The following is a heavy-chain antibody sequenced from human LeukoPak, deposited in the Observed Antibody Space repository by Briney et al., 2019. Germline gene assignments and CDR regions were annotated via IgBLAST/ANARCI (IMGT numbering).Heavy chain of an antibody. V-gene: IGHV1-2*02. J-gene: IGHJ4*02. CDR2: INPNSGGT. D-gene: IGHD3-22*01. CDR1: GYTFTGYY. CDR3: ARDLDYYDSSSYYYDFDY. Sequence: ASVKVSCTASGYTFTGYYMHWVRQAPGQGLEWMGWINPNSGGTKYAQNFQDRVTMTRDTSISTVYMELSRPRSDDTAVYYCARDLDYYDSSSYYYDFDYWGQGTLVTVSS.